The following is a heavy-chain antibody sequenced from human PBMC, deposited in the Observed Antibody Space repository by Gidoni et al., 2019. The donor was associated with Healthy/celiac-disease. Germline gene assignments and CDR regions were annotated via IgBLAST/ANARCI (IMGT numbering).Heavy chain of an antibody. CDR3: ARENGYGGNPGVGSDY. Sequence: VPLVPSGPVVKKPGSSVMVTCKASGGTFSSYAISWVRQAPGQGLEWMGGIIPIFGTANYAQKLQGRGTITADESRSTAYMELSSLRSEDTAVDYCARENGYGGNPGVGSDYWGQGTLVTVSS. J-gene: IGHJ4*02. D-gene: IGHD4-17*01. V-gene: IGHV1-69*12. CDR1: GGTFSSYA. CDR2: IIPIFGTA.